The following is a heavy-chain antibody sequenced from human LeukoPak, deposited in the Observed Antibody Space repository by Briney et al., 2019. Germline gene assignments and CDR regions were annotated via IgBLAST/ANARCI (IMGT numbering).Heavy chain of an antibody. V-gene: IGHV4-39*01. CDR2: IYYSGST. D-gene: IGHD1-26*01. CDR3: ARHGHSGYFDY. Sequence: PSETLSLTCTVSGGSISSSSYYWGWIRQPPGKGLEWIGSIYYSGSTYYNPSLKSRVTISVDTSKNQFSLKLSSVTAADTAVYYCARHGHSGYFDYWGQGTLVTDSS. J-gene: IGHJ4*02. CDR1: GGSISSSSYY.